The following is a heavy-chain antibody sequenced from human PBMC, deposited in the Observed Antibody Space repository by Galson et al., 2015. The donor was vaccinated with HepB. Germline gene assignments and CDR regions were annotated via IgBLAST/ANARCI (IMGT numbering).Heavy chain of an antibody. Sequence: SVKVSCKASGGTFSSYAISWVRQAPGQGLEWMGGIIPIFGTANYAQKFQGRVTITADESTSTAYMELSSLRSEDTAVYYCATGDGDYGYYYYMDVWGKGTTVTVSS. CDR1: GGTFSSYA. J-gene: IGHJ6*03. V-gene: IGHV1-69*13. CDR2: IIPIFGTA. D-gene: IGHD4-17*01. CDR3: ATGDGDYGYYYYMDV.